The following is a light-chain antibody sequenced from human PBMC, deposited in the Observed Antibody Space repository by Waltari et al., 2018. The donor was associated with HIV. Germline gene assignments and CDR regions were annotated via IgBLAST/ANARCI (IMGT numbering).Light chain of an antibody. CDR1: SSNIGANFD. Sequence: QSVLTQAPSVSGAPGQRVTISCTGSSSNIGANFDVHWYQLLPGSSPKLLIFANPNRPSGVPDRFSGSKSGTSASLAITGLQPEDEAEYYGQSFDSSLNAYVFGTGTTVIVL. CDR3: QSFDSSLNAYV. J-gene: IGLJ1*01. V-gene: IGLV1-40*01. CDR2: ANP.